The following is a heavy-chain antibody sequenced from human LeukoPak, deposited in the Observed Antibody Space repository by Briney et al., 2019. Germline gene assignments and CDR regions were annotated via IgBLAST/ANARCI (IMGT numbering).Heavy chain of an antibody. CDR3: ARRAIAVAGPNWFDP. J-gene: IGHJ5*02. CDR1: GGSFSGYY. D-gene: IGHD6-19*01. Sequence: PSGTLSLTCAVYGGSFSGYYWSWIRQPPGKGLEWIGEINHSGSTNYNPSLKSRVTISVDTSKNQFSLKLSSVTAADTAVYYCARRAIAVAGPNWFDPWGQGTLVTVSS. V-gene: IGHV4-34*01. CDR2: INHSGST.